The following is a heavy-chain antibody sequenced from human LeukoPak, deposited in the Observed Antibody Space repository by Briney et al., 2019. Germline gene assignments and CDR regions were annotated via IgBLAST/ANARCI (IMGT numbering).Heavy chain of an antibody. CDR1: GGSINSYY. CDR2: IYYSGTT. CDR3: TRNPRSGYFPHYHYYGMDV. Sequence: SETLSLTCTVSGGSINSYYWSWIRQPPGKGLEWIGYIYYSGTTNYNPSLKSRVTISVDTSKNQFSLKLSSVTAADTAVYYCTRNPRSGYFPHYHYYGMDVWGQGTTVTVSS. D-gene: IGHD3-3*01. J-gene: IGHJ6*02. V-gene: IGHV4-59*01.